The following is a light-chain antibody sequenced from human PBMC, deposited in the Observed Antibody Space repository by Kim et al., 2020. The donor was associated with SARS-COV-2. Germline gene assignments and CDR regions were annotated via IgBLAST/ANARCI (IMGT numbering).Light chain of an antibody. J-gene: IGKJ1*01. CDR3: QQYNNWLWT. V-gene: IGKV3-15*01. Sequence: VSPGERATLSGRASQSVSSNLAWYQQKPGQAPRLLIYGASTRATGIPARFSGSGSGTEFTLTISSLQSEDFAVYYCQQYNNWLWTFGQGTKVEIK. CDR1: QSVSSN. CDR2: GAS.